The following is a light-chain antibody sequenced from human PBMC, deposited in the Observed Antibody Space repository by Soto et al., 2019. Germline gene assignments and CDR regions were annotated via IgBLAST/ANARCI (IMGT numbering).Light chain of an antibody. CDR3: QSYGSSLSPHVV. V-gene: IGLV1-40*01. CDR1: SSNIGAGYD. J-gene: IGLJ2*01. Sequence: QSVLTQPPSVSGAPGQRVTISCTGTSSNIGAGYDVHWYQQFPGTAPKLLIYNDNNRPSGVPDRFSGSKSGTSASLAITGLQTEDEADYYCQSYGSSLSPHVVFGGGTKLTVL. CDR2: NDN.